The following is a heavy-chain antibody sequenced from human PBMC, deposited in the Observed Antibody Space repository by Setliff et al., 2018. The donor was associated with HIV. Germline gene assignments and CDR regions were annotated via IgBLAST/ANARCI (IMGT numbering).Heavy chain of an antibody. CDR3: TKIVGAGGWFDP. CDR2: IKSKADGETT. CDR1: GFSFSNAW. D-gene: IGHD1-26*01. V-gene: IGHV3-15*01. J-gene: IGHJ5*02. Sequence: PGGSLRLSCAASGFSFSNAWMNWVRQAPGKGLEWVGRIKSKADGETTDYAAPVKGRFTISRDDSKNTLYLQMNSLKTEDTAVYYCTKIVGAGGWFDPWGQGTLVTVSS.